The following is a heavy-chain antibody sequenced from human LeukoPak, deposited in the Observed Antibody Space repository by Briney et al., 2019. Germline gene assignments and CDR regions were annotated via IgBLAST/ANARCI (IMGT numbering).Heavy chain of an antibody. J-gene: IGHJ4*02. CDR2: IKRKTDAGTT. CDR3: TTGNWGPY. V-gene: IGHV3-15*07. CDR1: GFTFSNAW. D-gene: IGHD7-27*01. Sequence: GGSLRLSCAASGFTFSNAWMNWVRQAPGKGLEWVGRIKRKTDAGTTDYAAPVKGRFTISRDDSKNTLFLQMNSLKTEDTAVYYCTTGNWGPYWGQGTLVTVSS.